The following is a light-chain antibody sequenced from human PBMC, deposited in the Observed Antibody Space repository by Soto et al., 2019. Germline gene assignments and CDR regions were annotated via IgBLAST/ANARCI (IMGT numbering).Light chain of an antibody. J-gene: IGKJ2*01. V-gene: IGKV3-20*01. CDR1: QSVSSNF. CDR2: GAS. Sequence: EIVLTQSPGTLSLSPGERATLSCRASQSVSSNFLAWYQQKPGQAPRLLIYGASTRAAGFPDRFSGSGSGTDFTLPITRLEPEDFAVYYCQQYGRSPLMYTFGQGTKL. CDR3: QQYGRSPLMYT.